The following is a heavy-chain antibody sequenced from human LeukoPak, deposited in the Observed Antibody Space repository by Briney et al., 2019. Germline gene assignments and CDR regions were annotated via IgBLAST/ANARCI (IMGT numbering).Heavy chain of an antibody. Sequence: GGSLRLSCAASGFTFSSYAMSWVRQAPGKGLEWVGRIKSKTDGGTTDYAAPVKGRFTISRDDSKNTLYLQMNSLKTEDTAVYYCTTDSFGRYSGRYWWGQGTLVTASS. J-gene: IGHJ4*02. CDR3: TTDSFGRYSGRYW. CDR1: GFTFSSYA. V-gene: IGHV3-15*01. CDR2: IKSKTDGGTT. D-gene: IGHD1-26*01.